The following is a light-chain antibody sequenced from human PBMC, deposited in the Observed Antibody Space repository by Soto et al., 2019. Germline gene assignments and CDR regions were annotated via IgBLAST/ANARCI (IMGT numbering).Light chain of an antibody. V-gene: IGLV2-23*02. CDR3: CSFAGGATFV. CDR2: EAN. Sequence: QSAQTQPASVSGSPGQSITISCTGTTNDIGGYNLVSWYQQHPGKAPKLMIYEANKRPSGVSDRFSGSKSGNTASLTISPLQAEDEADYSCCSFAGGATFVFGGGTKLTVL. CDR1: TNDIGGYNL. J-gene: IGLJ2*01.